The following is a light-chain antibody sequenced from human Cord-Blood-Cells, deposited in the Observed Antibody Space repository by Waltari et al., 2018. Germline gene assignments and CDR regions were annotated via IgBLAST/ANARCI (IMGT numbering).Light chain of an antibody. V-gene: IGLV1-44*01. J-gene: IGLJ2*01. CDR1: SSNIGSNT. Sequence: QSVLTQPPSASGTPGQRVTISCSGSSSNIGSNTVNWYQQLPGTAPKLLIYSNNQRPSGVPDRFSVSKSGPSPSRAISGLQSEDEADYYCAAWDDSLNGPVFGGGTKLTVL. CDR3: AAWDDSLNGPV. CDR2: SNN.